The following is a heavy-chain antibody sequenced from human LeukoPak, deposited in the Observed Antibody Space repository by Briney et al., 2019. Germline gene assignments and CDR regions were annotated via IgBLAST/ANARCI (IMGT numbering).Heavy chain of an antibody. J-gene: IGHJ4*02. Sequence: SETLSLTCTVSGGSISSSSYYWGWIRQPPGKGLEWIGSIYYSGSTYYNPSLKSRVTISVDTSKNQFSLKLSSVTAADTAVYYCVRHGGYSGYDYFDYWGQGTLVTVSS. CDR3: VRHGGYSGYDYFDY. CDR2: IYYSGST. CDR1: GGSISSSSYY. D-gene: IGHD5-12*01. V-gene: IGHV4-39*01.